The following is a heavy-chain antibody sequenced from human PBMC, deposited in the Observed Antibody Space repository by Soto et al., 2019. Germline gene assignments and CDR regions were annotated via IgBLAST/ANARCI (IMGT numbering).Heavy chain of an antibody. CDR1: GGTFSSYA. CDR3: ASGGSGSSTLYYYYYYGMDV. CDR2: IIPIFGTA. J-gene: IGHJ6*02. D-gene: IGHD1-26*01. V-gene: IGHV1-69*13. Sequence: EASVKVSCKASGGTFSSYAISWVRQAPGQGLEWMGGIIPIFGTANYAQKFQGRVTITADESTSTAYMELSSLRSEDTAVYYCASGGSGSSTLYYYYYYGMDVWGQGTTVTVSS.